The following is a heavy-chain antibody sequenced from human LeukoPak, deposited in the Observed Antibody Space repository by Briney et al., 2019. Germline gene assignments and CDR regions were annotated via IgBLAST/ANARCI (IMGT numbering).Heavy chain of an antibody. CDR2: IYWNDDK. Sequence: VSGPTLVNPTQTLTLTCTFSGFSLSTSGVGVGWIRQPPGKALEWLALIYWNDDKRYSPSLKSRLTITKDTSKNQVVLTMTNMDPVDTATYYCAHGGIWIGYQYYFDYWGQGTLVTVSS. J-gene: IGHJ4*02. V-gene: IGHV2-5*01. CDR1: GFSLSTSGVG. CDR3: AHGGIWIGYQYYFDY. D-gene: IGHD3-3*01.